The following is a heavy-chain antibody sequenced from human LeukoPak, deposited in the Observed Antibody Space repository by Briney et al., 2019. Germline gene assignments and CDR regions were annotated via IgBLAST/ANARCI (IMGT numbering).Heavy chain of an antibody. V-gene: IGHV4-38-2*02. CDR3: ARGSITMVRGVMAGGANLDYYYYMDV. CDR1: GYSISSGYY. CDR2: IYHSRRT. Sequence: SETLSLTCTVSGYSISSGYYWGWIRLPPGKGLEWIGNIYHSRRTYYNPSLKSRVTISVDTSKNQFSLKLSSVTAADTAVYYCARGSITMVRGVMAGGANLDYYYYMDVWGKGTTVTISS. D-gene: IGHD3-10*01. J-gene: IGHJ6*03.